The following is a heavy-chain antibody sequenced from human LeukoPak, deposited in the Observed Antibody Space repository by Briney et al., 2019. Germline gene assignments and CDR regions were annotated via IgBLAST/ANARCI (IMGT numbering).Heavy chain of an antibody. Sequence: QPGRSLRLSCAASGFTFSSYAMHWVRQAPGKGLEWVALISYDGSNNYYADSVKGRFTISRDNSKNTLYLQMSSLRGEDTAVYHCARVYTEPRGYFDYWGQGTLVTVSS. CDR1: GFTFSSYA. V-gene: IGHV3-30-3*01. CDR3: ARVYTEPRGYFDY. D-gene: IGHD2-2*02. CDR2: ISYDGSNN. J-gene: IGHJ4*02.